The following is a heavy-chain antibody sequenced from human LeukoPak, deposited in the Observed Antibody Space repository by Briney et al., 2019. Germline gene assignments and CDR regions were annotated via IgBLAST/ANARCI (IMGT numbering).Heavy chain of an antibody. CDR3: ARNTSDSETRLLDF. Sequence: GASVKVSCKASGYTFTSYDINWVRQATGQGPEWMGWMNPNSGNTGYAQKFQGRVTMTRDTSISTAYMELSSLRSEDTAVYYCARNTSDSETRLLDFWGLGTLVTVSS. CDR1: GYTFTSYD. V-gene: IGHV1-8*01. J-gene: IGHJ4*02. D-gene: IGHD3-22*01. CDR2: MNPNSGNT.